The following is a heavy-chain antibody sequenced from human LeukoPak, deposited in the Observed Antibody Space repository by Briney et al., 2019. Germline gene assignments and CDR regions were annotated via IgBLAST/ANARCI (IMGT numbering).Heavy chain of an antibody. V-gene: IGHV4-39*01. CDR1: AGSISSSSYY. J-gene: IGHJ3*02. CDR2: IYYSGST. Sequence: PSETLSLTCTVAAGSISSSSYYWGWIRQPPGKGLEWIASIYYSGSTYYNPSLKSRVTISVDTSKNQFSLKLSSVTAADTAVYYCARFGLDYYGSGSYYDDAFDIWGQGTMVTVSS. CDR3: ARFGLDYYGSGSYYDDAFDI. D-gene: IGHD3-10*01.